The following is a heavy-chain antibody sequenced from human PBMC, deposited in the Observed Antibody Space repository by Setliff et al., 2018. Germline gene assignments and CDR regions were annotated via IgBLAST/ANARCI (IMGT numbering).Heavy chain of an antibody. Sequence: ASVKVSCKASGYTFTSYAMHWVRQAPGQRLEWMGWINAGNGNTKYSQRFQGRVTITCDTSATTAHMDLNSLTSVDTAVYYCARDQGLVVGVFDYWGQGTLVTVSS. J-gene: IGHJ4*02. V-gene: IGHV1-3*01. D-gene: IGHD3-22*01. CDR3: ARDQGLVVGVFDY. CDR1: GYTFTSYA. CDR2: INAGNGNT.